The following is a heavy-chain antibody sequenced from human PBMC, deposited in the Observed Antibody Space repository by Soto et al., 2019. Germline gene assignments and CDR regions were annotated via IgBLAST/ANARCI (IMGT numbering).Heavy chain of an antibody. CDR3: ARDLTTLFDY. V-gene: IGHV6-1*01. Sequence: PSQTLSLTCAISGDSVSNTYTAWNWIRQSPSGGLEWLGRTYYRSVWYNDYAMSVKSRISINADTSKNQVSLQLKSVTPDDTAVYYCARDLTTLFDYWGQGTLVTVSS. CDR1: GDSVSNTYTA. D-gene: IGHD1-1*01. J-gene: IGHJ4*02. CDR2: TYYRSVWYN.